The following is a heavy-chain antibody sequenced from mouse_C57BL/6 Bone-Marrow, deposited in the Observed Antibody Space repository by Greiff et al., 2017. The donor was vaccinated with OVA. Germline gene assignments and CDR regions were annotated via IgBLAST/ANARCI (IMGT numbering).Heavy chain of an antibody. CDR3: ARPMGQGAMEY. CDR2: ISSGSSTI. D-gene: IGHD3-3*01. Sequence: EVQRVESGGGLVKPGGSLKLSCAASGFTFSDYGMHWVRQAPEKGLEWVAYISSGSSTIYYADTVKGRFTISRDNAKNTLFLQMTSLRSEDTAMYYCARPMGQGAMEYWGQGTSVTVSS. V-gene: IGHV5-17*01. CDR1: GFTFSDYG. J-gene: IGHJ4*01.